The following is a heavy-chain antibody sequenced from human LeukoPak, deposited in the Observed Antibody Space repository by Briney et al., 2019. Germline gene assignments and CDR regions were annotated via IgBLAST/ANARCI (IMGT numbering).Heavy chain of an antibody. J-gene: IGHJ4*02. CDR3: AKSPLPTMIGTFDY. Sequence: PGGSLRLSCAASGFTFSSYWMSWVRQAPGKGLEWVANIKQDGSEKYYVDSVKGRFTISRDNAKNSLYLQMNSLRAEDTAVYYCAKSPLPTMIGTFDYWGQGTLVTVSS. D-gene: IGHD3-22*01. CDR2: IKQDGSEK. CDR1: GFTFSSYW. V-gene: IGHV3-7*01.